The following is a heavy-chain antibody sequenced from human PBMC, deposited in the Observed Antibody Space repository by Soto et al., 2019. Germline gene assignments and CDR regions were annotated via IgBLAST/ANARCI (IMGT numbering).Heavy chain of an antibody. Sequence: QVQLQESGPGLVKPSETLSLTCTVSGGSISSYYWSWIRQPPGKGLEWIGYIYYSGSTTYNPSLMSRDTISVDTSMNQFSLKLSSVTAADTAVYYCARGGTSHYCFDVWGKGTTVTVSS. CDR1: GGSISSYY. J-gene: IGHJ6*03. D-gene: IGHD2-2*01. CDR2: IYYSGST. V-gene: IGHV4-59*01. CDR3: ARGGTSHYCFDV.